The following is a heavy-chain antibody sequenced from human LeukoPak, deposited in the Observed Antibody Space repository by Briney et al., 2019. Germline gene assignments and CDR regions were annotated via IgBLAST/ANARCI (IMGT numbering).Heavy chain of an antibody. D-gene: IGHD3-22*01. CDR3: ARYYDSRGGGYYFDY. CDR2: IYTSGST. Sequence: SETLSLTCTVSGGSISSSSYYWGWIRQPAGKGLEWIGRIYTSGSTNYNPSLKSRVTMSVDTSKNQFSLKLSSVTAADTAVYYCARYYDSRGGGYYFDYWGQGTLVTVSS. V-gene: IGHV4-61*02. J-gene: IGHJ4*02. CDR1: GGSISSSSYY.